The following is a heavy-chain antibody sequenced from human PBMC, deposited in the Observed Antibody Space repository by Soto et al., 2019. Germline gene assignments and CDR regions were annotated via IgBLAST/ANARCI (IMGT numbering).Heavy chain of an antibody. V-gene: IGHV4-31*03. CDR2: IYYSGST. CDR1: GGSISSGGYY. Sequence: QVQLQESGPGLVKPSQTLSLTCTVSGGSISSGGYYWSWIRQHPGKGLEWIGYIYYSGSTYYNPSLPCRVTISVDTSTNQFSLQLSSVTAAATAVYSCARWPQLAPPFAYWGQGTLVTVSS. CDR3: ARWPQLAPPFAY. D-gene: IGHD1-1*01. J-gene: IGHJ4*02.